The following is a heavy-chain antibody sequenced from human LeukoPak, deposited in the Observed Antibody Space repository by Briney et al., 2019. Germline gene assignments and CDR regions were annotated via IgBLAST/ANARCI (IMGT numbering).Heavy chain of an antibody. D-gene: IGHD6-13*01. CDR1: GFTFDDYG. J-gene: IGHJ3*02. CDR2: INWNGGST. V-gene: IGHV3-20*01. CDR3: ARDHTAGDAFDI. Sequence: TGGCLRLSCAASGFTFDDYGMGWVRRAPGKGLEWVSGINWNGGSTGYAYSVKGRFTISRDNAKNSLYLQMNSLRAEDTALYHCARDHTAGDAFDIWGQGTMVTVSS.